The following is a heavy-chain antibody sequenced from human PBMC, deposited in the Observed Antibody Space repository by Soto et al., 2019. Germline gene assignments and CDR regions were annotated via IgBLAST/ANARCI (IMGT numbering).Heavy chain of an antibody. CDR1: GYTFTSYA. CDR2: INAGNGNT. J-gene: IGHJ4*02. V-gene: IGHV1-3*01. D-gene: IGHD1-26*01. CDR3: ARDRSVGARDHLFDY. Sequence: GASVKVSCKASGYTFTSYAMHWVRQAPGQRLEWMGWINAGNGNTKYSQKFQGRVTITRDTSASTAYMELSSLRSEDTAVYYCARDRSVGARDHLFDYWGQGTLVTVSS.